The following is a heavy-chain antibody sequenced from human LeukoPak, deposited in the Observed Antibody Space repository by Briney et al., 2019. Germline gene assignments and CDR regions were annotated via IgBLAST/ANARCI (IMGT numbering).Heavy chain of an antibody. J-gene: IGHJ1*01. V-gene: IGHV3-21*01. CDR3: ARDHQDSSGWTEYFQH. CDR2: ISSSSSYI. D-gene: IGHD6-19*01. CDR1: GLTFSSYS. Sequence: GGSLRLSCAASGLTFSSYSMNWVRQAPGKGLEWVSSISSSSSYIYYADSVKGRFTISRDNAKNSLYLQMNSLRVKDTAVYYCARDHQDSSGWTEYFQHWGQGTLVTVSS.